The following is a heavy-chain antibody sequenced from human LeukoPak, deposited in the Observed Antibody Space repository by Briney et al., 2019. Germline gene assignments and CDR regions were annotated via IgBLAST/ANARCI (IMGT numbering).Heavy chain of an antibody. Sequence: GGSLRLSCAASGFTYSSYGMHWVRQAPGKGLEWVAFIRYNGSNKFYADSVKGRFTISRDNSKNALYLQMNSLRAEDTAVYHCAKVVSHRRIVGATYYYYYYYMDVWGKGTTVTVSS. CDR2: IRYNGSNK. J-gene: IGHJ6*03. V-gene: IGHV3-30*02. D-gene: IGHD1-26*01. CDR3: AKVVSHRRIVGATYYYYYYYMDV. CDR1: GFTYSSYG.